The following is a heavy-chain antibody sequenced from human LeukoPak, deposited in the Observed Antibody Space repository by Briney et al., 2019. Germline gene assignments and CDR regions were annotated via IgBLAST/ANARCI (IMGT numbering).Heavy chain of an antibody. CDR3: ARDCCRWKLSPFDY. D-gene: IGHD2-2*03. CDR2: ISGSSSYI. J-gene: IGHJ4*02. CDR1: GFTFSTYS. V-gene: IGHV3-21*01. Sequence: GGSLRLSCAASGFTFSTYSMNWVRQAPGKGLEWVSSISGSSSYIYYADSVRGRFTISRDNAKNSLYLQMNSLRAEDTAVYYCARDCCRWKLSPFDYWGQGTLVTVSS.